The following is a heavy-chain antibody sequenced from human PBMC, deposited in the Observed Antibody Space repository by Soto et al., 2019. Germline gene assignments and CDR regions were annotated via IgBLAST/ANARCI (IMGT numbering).Heavy chain of an antibody. V-gene: IGHV3-21*01. CDR3: ARDRSSSGYQDLGEHYFDY. CDR1: GFTFSSYS. D-gene: IGHD6-25*01. CDR2: ISSSSSYI. J-gene: IGHJ4*02. Sequence: GGSLRLSCAASGFTFSSYSMNWVRQAPGKGLEWVSSISSSSSYIYYADSVKGRFTISRDNAKNSLYLQMNSLRAEDTAVYYCARDRSSSGYQDLGEHYFDYWGQGTLVTVSS.